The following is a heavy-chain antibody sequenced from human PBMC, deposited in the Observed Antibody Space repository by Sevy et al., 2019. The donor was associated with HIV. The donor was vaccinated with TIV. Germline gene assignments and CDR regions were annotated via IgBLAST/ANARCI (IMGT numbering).Heavy chain of an antibody. J-gene: IGHJ6*02. CDR3: ARGPGIAARRFPRGRYYYGMDV. D-gene: IGHD6-6*01. Sequence: AAVKVSCKASGYTFTSYDINWVGQATGQGLEWMGWMNPNSRNTGYAQKFQGRVTMTRNTSISTAYMELSSLRSEDTAVYYYARGPGIAARRFPRGRYYYGMDVWGQGTLVTVSS. CDR1: GYTFTSYD. CDR2: MNPNSRNT. V-gene: IGHV1-8*01.